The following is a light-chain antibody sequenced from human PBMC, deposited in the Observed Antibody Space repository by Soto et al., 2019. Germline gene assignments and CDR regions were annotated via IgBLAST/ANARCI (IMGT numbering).Light chain of an antibody. CDR3: QSYDSSLSGYYV. CDR2: GNS. Sequence: PSVSGAPGQRVTISCPGSSSNIGAGYDVHWYQQLPGTAPKLLIYGNSNRPSGVPDRFSGSKSGTSASLAITGLQAEDEADYYCQSYDSSLSGYYVFGTGTKLTVL. V-gene: IGLV1-40*01. CDR1: SSNIGAGYD. J-gene: IGLJ1*01.